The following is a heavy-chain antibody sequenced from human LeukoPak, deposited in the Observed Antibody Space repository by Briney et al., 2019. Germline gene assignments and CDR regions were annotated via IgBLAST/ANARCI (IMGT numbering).Heavy chain of an antibody. CDR1: GYSFTSCW. Sequence: GESLKISCKGSGYSFTSCWIGWVRQMPGKGLEWMGIIYPGDSDTRYSPSFQGQVTISADKSISTAYLQWSSLKASDTAMYYCARRAITLGDAFDIWGQGTMVTVSS. J-gene: IGHJ3*02. CDR2: IYPGDSDT. V-gene: IGHV5-51*01. D-gene: IGHD3-16*01. CDR3: ARRAITLGDAFDI.